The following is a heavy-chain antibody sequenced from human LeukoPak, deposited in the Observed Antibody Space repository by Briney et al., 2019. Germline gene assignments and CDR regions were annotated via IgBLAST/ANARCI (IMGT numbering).Heavy chain of an antibody. CDR3: ARLRGGSIKSCFDY. CDR2: INQGGSEK. D-gene: IGHD3-10*01. J-gene: IGHJ4*02. V-gene: IGHV3-7*01. Sequence: GSLRLSCAASGFTYNSYWMSWVRQGPGKGLEWVASINQGGSEKLYVDSVKGRFTISRENAKNSLYLQMNSLTAEDTAIYYCARLRGGSIKSCFDYWGQGSLVIVSS. CDR1: GFTYNSYW.